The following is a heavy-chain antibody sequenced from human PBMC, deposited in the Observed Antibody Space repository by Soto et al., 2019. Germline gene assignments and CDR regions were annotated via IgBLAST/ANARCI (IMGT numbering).Heavy chain of an antibody. CDR3: ARGRSFSYDSTPPPMFDP. CDR1: GFAFSTFD. Sequence: GGSLRLSCAGSGFAFSTFDIHWVRQAPGKGLEWVSGIGTLSDTFYAASVQGRFTISRQNAKNSVYLQMNSLRAGDTAFYYCARGRSFSYDSTPPPMFDPWGQGTLVTAPQ. V-gene: IGHV3-13*01. D-gene: IGHD3-10*01. J-gene: IGHJ5*02. CDR2: IGTLSDT.